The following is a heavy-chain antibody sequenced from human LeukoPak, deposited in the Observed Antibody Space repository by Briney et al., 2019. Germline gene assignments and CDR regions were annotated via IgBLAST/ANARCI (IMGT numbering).Heavy chain of an antibody. CDR3: ARDRLHYGEYEKTLDY. CDR2: ITYSSSTI. CDR1: GFTFSTYN. J-gene: IGHJ4*02. Sequence: PGGSLRLSCAASGFTFSTYNMTWVRQAPGKGLEWVSYITYSSSTIYYADSVKGRFTISRDNAKNSLYLQMNSLRVDDTAVYYCARDRLHYGEYEKTLDYWGQGTLVTVSS. D-gene: IGHD4-17*01. V-gene: IGHV3-48*01.